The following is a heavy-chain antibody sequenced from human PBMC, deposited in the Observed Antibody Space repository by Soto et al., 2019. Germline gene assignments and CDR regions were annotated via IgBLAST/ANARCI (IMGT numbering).Heavy chain of an antibody. J-gene: IGHJ4*02. CDR2: IYSGGST. D-gene: IGHD3-10*01. CDR1: GFTVSSNY. CDR3: ARWIWFGEANFDY. V-gene: IGHV3-66*01. Sequence: GGSLRLSCAASGFTVSSNYMSWVRQAPGKGLEWVSVIYSGGSTYYADSVKGRFTISRDNSKNTLYLQMNSLRAEDTAVYYCARWIWFGEANFDYWGQGTLVTVSS.